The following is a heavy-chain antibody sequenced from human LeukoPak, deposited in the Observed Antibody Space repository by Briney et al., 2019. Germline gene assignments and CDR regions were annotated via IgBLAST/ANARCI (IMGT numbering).Heavy chain of an antibody. J-gene: IGHJ4*02. D-gene: IGHD6-13*01. V-gene: IGHV1-69*04. CDR1: GGTFSSYA. CDR2: IIPILGIA. Sequence: GASVKVSCKASGGTFSSYAISWVRQAPGQGLEWMGRIIPILGIANYAQKFQGRVTITADKSTSTAYLELSSLRSEDTAVYYCARVEYSSSWFFDYWGQGTLVTVSS. CDR3: ARVEYSSSWFFDY.